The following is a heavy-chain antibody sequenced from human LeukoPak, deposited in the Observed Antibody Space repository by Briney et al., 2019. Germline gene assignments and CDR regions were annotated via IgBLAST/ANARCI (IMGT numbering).Heavy chain of an antibody. J-gene: IGHJ4*02. CDR1: GFTFSTYS. CDR3: ARYCSGAGCCTHPLDY. CDR2: ISSSSSAI. D-gene: IGHD2-2*02. Sequence: QSGGSLRLSCAASGFTFSTYSMNWVRQAPGKGLEWVSYISSSSSAIYYADSVKGRFTISRDNAKNSLYLQMNSLRAEDTAVYYCARYCSGAGCCTHPLDYWGQGTLVTVSS. V-gene: IGHV3-48*01.